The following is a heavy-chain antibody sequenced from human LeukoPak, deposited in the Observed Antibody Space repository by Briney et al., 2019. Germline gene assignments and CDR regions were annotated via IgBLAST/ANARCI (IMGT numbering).Heavy chain of an antibody. J-gene: IGHJ4*02. V-gene: IGHV3-23*01. CDR3: AKDRGYSGYAWAFDY. D-gene: IGHD5-12*01. CDR2: ISGSGGST. CDR1: GLAFSSYA. Sequence: QPGGSLRLSCAASGLAFSSYAMCWVRQAPGKGLEWVSAISGSGGSTYYADSVKGRFTISRDNSKNTLYLQMNSLRAEDTAVYYCAKDRGYSGYAWAFDYWGQGTLVSVSS.